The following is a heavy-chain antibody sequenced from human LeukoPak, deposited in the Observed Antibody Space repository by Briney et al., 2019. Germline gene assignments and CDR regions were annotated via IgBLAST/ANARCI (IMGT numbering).Heavy chain of an antibody. V-gene: IGHV1-69*01. CDR1: GGTFSSYA. CDR2: IIPIFGTA. Sequence: GASVKVSCKASGGTFSSYAISWVRQAPGQGLEWMGGIIPIFGTANYAQKFQGRVTITADESTSTAYMELSSLRSEDTAVYYCARVMGYAGPFDYWGQGTLVTVSS. CDR3: ARVMGYAGPFDY. D-gene: IGHD5-18*01. J-gene: IGHJ4*02.